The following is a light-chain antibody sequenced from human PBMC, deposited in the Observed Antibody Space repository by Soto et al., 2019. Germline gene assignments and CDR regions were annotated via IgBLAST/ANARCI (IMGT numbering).Light chain of an antibody. Sequence: EIVMTQSPATLSVSPGERATLSCRASQSVSSNLAWYQQKPCQAPRLLIYGSSTRATGIPARFSGSGSGTEFTLTISSLQSEDFAVYYCQHYNNWPAWTFGQGTKVEIK. CDR2: GSS. CDR1: QSVSSN. J-gene: IGKJ1*01. V-gene: IGKV3-15*01. CDR3: QHYNNWPAWT.